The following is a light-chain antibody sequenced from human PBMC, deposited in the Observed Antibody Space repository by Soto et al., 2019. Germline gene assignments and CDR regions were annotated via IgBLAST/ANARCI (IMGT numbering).Light chain of an antibody. Sequence: QSVLTQPPSVSGAPGQRVTISCTGSSSNIGADYDVHWYQQLPGTAPKLLIYGNSNRPSGVPDRFYGSKSGTSDSLAITGLQAEDEADYYGQSYDSSLSAVVFGGGTKLTVL. J-gene: IGLJ3*02. CDR3: QSYDSSLSAVV. CDR1: SSNIGADYD. CDR2: GNS. V-gene: IGLV1-40*01.